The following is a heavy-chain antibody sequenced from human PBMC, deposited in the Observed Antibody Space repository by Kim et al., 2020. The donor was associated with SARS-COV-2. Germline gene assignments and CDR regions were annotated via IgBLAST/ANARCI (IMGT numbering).Heavy chain of an antibody. CDR3: ARDRAVTNYYYYYGMDV. Sequence: VKGRFTISRDNDKNSLYLQMNSLRAEDTAVYYCARDRAVTNYYYYYGMDVWGQGTTVTVSS. J-gene: IGHJ6*02. V-gene: IGHV3-7*04. D-gene: IGHD4-17*01.